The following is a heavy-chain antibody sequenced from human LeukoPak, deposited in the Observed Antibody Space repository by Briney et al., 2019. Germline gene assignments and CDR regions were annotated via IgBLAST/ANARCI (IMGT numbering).Heavy chain of an antibody. V-gene: IGHV3-21*01. CDR3: ARIAVAGTYAFDI. D-gene: IGHD6-19*01. J-gene: IGHJ3*02. CDR2: ISSSSSYI. Sequence: GGSLRLSCAASGFTFSSYSMNWLRQAPGKGLEWVSSISSSSSYIYYADAVKGRYTISRDNAKNSLYLQMNSLRAEDTAVYYCARIAVAGTYAFDIWGQGTMVTVSS. CDR1: GFTFSSYS.